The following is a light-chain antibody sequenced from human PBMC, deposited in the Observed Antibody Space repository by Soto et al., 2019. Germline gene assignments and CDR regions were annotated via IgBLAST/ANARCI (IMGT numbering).Light chain of an antibody. CDR1: QSVSSN. Sequence: EIVMTQSPATLSVSPGERATLSCRASQSVSSNLAWYQQKPGQAPRLLIYGAFTRATGIPARFSGSGSGTEFTLTISSLQSEDFAVYYCQQYYSWPLTFGGGTKVEIK. CDR3: QQYYSWPLT. J-gene: IGKJ4*01. V-gene: IGKV3-15*01. CDR2: GAF.